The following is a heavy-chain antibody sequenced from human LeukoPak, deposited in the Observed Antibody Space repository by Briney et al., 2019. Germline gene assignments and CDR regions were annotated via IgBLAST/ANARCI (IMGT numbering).Heavy chain of an antibody. CDR3: ALLTPLGYCSGGSCYDFDY. CDR2: INYNGEIT. V-gene: IGHV4-34*01. D-gene: IGHD2-15*01. CDR1: GGSFSGYL. Sequence: SETLTLTCTVSGGSFSGYLWSWLRQSPGKGLEWIGEINYNGEITNYNPSLKSRVTISVGTSKNQFSLKLSSVTAADTAVYYCALLTPLGYCSGGSCYDFDYWGQGTLVTVSS. J-gene: IGHJ4*02.